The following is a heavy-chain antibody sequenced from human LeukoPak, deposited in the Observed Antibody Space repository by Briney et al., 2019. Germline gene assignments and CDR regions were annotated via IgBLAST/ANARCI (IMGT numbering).Heavy chain of an antibody. CDR3: AKGRVYQLLWSYGMDV. Sequence: GGSLRLSCAASGFTFSCYGMHWVRQAPGKGLEWVAGISYDGRNKYNADSVKGRFAISRDNSKYTLHLQLNSLRTEDTAVFYCAKGRVYQLLWSYGMDVWGQGTTVTVS. V-gene: IGHV3-30*18. J-gene: IGHJ6*02. CDR2: ISYDGRNK. CDR1: GFTFSCYG. D-gene: IGHD2-2*01.